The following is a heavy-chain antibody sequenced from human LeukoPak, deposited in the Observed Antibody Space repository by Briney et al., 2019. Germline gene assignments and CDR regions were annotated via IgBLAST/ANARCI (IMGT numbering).Heavy chain of an antibody. Sequence: SETLSLTCTVSGDSINAYYWGWIRQPPGKGLEWIGYIYFSGTTKYNPSLESRVTVSVDTSKNQFSLKLSSVTAADTAVYYCARRRAEGGSNGHYNWFDPWGQGILVTVSS. V-gene: IGHV4-59*08. CDR2: IYFSGTT. CDR1: GDSINAYY. CDR3: ARRRAEGGSNGHYNWFDP. J-gene: IGHJ5*02. D-gene: IGHD6-13*01.